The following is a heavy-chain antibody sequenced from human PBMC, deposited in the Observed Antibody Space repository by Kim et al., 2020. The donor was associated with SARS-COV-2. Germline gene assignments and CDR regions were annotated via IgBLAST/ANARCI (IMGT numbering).Heavy chain of an antibody. CDR3: ARGVGY. Sequence: NHSGSTNYNPSLKRRVTISVDTSKNQFSLKLGSVTAADTAVYYCARGVGYWGQGTLVTVSS. V-gene: IGHV4-34*01. J-gene: IGHJ4*02. CDR2: NHSGST.